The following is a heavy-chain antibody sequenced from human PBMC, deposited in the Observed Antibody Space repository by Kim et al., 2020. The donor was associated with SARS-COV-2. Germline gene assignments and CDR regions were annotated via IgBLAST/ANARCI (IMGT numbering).Heavy chain of an antibody. CDR2: ISHSGST. D-gene: IGHD1-26*01. CDR1: GDSISSNY. V-gene: IGHV4-59*01. Sequence: SETLSLTCTVSGDSISSNYWSWIRQPPGKGLEWIGHISHSGSTNYNPSLKSRVTMSVDTSKNQLSLKLSSVTAADTAVYYCARDHRGIVGAFYYWGQGTLVTGSS. CDR3: ARDHRGIVGAFYY. J-gene: IGHJ4*02.